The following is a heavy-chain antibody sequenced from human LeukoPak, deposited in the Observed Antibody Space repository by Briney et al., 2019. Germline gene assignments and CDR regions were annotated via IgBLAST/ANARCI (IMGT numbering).Heavy chain of an antibody. V-gene: IGHV4-61*09. CDR2: IHTSGST. CDR1: GGSISSSSYY. J-gene: IGHJ4*02. CDR3: AGRAQTTGWSFDY. Sequence: SETLSLTCTVSGGSISSSSYYWGWIRQPAGKGLEWIGQIHTSGSTNYNPSLKSRVAMSVDTSKNQFSLELSSVTAADTAVYYCAGRAQTTGWSFDYWGQGALVTVSS. D-gene: IGHD6-19*01.